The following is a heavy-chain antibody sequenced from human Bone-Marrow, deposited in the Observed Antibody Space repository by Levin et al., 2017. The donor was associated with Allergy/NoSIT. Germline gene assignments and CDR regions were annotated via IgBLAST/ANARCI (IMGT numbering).Heavy chain of an antibody. V-gene: IGHV3-74*01. D-gene: IGHD6-19*01. CDR2: INSDGSST. Sequence: GESLKISCAASGFTFSSYWMHWVRQAPGKGLVWVSRINSDGSSTSYADSVKGRFTISRDNAKNTLYLQMNSLRAEDTAVYYCARDLEQWLGLGYWGQGTLVTVSS. CDR1: GFTFSSYW. CDR3: ARDLEQWLGLGY. J-gene: IGHJ4*02.